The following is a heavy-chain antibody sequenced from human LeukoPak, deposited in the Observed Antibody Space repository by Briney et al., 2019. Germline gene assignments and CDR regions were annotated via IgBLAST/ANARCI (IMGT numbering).Heavy chain of an antibody. CDR3: ARDRFGSLDS. J-gene: IGHJ4*02. D-gene: IGHD3-10*01. CDR1: GFSVTTDSYC. V-gene: IGHV4-61*01. Sequence: SETLSLTCTVSGFSVTTDSYCWGWIRQPPGKGLEWMGYDYCGGNTNYDPSLKRRVTISVDTSKNQFSLTLTSVTAADTAVYFCARDRFGSLDSWGQGILVTVSS. CDR2: DYCGGNT.